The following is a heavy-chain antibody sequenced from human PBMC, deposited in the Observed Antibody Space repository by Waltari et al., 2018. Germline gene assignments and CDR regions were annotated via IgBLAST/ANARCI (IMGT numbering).Heavy chain of an antibody. CDR1: GFTFSSYG. CDR2: LWYDGSNK. V-gene: IGHV3-33*01. D-gene: IGHD1-7*01. Sequence: QVQLVESGGGVVQPGTSLRLSCAASGFTFSSYGMHWVRQSPGKGLEGGGLLWYDGSNKYYADSVKGRFTISRDNSKNTLFLQMNSLRAEDTAVYYCARGEDIIGTILLGDYWGQGTLVTVSS. CDR3: ARGEDIIGTILLGDY. J-gene: IGHJ4*02.